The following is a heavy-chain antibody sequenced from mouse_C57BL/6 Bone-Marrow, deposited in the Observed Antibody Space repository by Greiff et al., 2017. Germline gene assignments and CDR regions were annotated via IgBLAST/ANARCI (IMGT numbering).Heavy chain of an antibody. CDR1: GYTFTSYD. D-gene: IGHD6-2*01. CDR2: ISPRDGST. CDR3: AGTSLYAMDY. Sequence: QVQLQQSGPELVKPGASVKLSCKASGYTFTSYDINWVKQRPGPGLEWIGWISPRDGSTKYPEKFKGKATLTVDTSYRTAYMELHSLTSEDSAVYFCAGTSLYAMDYWGQGTSVTVSS. V-gene: IGHV1-85*01. J-gene: IGHJ4*01.